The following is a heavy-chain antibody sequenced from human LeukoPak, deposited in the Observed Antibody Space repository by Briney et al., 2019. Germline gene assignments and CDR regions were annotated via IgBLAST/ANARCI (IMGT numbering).Heavy chain of an antibody. J-gene: IGHJ6*02. Sequence: ASVKVSCKASGGTFSSYAISWVRQAPGQGLEWMGGIIPIFGTANYAQKFQGRVTITADESTSTACMELSSLRSEDTAVYYCASLSGSYYYYGMDVWGQGTTVTVSS. CDR2: IIPIFGTA. V-gene: IGHV1-69*01. CDR3: ASLSGSYYYYGMDV. D-gene: IGHD1-26*01. CDR1: GGTFSSYA.